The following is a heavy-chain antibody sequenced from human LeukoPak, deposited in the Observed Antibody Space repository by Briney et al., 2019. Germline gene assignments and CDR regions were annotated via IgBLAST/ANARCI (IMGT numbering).Heavy chain of an antibody. CDR2: IYYSGST. D-gene: IGHD2-2*01. CDR1: SGSISSYY. V-gene: IGHV4-59*08. J-gene: IGHJ5*02. CDR3: ARHSSTSFNWFDP. Sequence: SETLSLTCTVSSGSISSYYWSWIRQPPGKGLEWIGYIYYSGSTNYNPSLKSRVTISVDTSKNQFSLKLSSVTAADTAVYYCARHSSTSFNWFDPWGQGTLVTVSS.